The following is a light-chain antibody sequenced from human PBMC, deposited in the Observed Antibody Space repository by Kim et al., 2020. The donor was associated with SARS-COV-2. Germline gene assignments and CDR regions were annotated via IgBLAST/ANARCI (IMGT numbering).Light chain of an antibody. J-gene: IGKJ3*01. CDR1: QSVNSN. V-gene: IGKV3-15*01. CDR3: QQYNIWPRLFT. CDR2: GAS. Sequence: EIVMTQATATLSVSPGERATLSCRASQSVNSNLAWYQQKPGQAPRLIIYGASTRATGIPARFSGSGSETELTLTISSLQSEDFEIYYCQQYNIWPRLFTFGPGTKVDIK.